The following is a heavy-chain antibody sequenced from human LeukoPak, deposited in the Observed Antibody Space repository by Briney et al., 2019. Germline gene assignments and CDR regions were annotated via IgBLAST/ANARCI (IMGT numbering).Heavy chain of an antibody. CDR1: GGSISSGGYY. J-gene: IGHJ6*02. CDR2: IYHSGST. CDR3: ARRGGGSYYGYYYGMDV. Sequence: MASETLSLTCSVSGGSISSGGYYWSWIRQPPGKGLEWIGYIYHSGSTYYNPSLKSRVTISVDTSKNQFSLKLSSVTAADTAVYYCARRGGGSYYGYYYGMDVWGQGTTVTVSS. D-gene: IGHD1-26*01. V-gene: IGHV4-30-2*01.